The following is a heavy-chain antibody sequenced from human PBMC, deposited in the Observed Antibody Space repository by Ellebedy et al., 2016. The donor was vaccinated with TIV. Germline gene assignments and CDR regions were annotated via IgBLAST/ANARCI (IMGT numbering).Heavy chain of an antibody. D-gene: IGHD4-17*01. Sequence: PGGSLRLSCAASGFTFSIYWMSWVRQAPGKGLEWVANIKQDGTEKYYVDSVKGRFTISRDNAKNSLYLQMNSLRAEDTAVYYCARVTTLATGTGYYFDYWGQGTLVTVSS. J-gene: IGHJ4*02. V-gene: IGHV3-7*01. CDR1: GFTFSIYW. CDR3: ARVTTLATGTGYYFDY. CDR2: IKQDGTEK.